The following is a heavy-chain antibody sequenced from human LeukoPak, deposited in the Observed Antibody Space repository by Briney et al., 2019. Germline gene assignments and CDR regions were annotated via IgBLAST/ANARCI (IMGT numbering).Heavy chain of an antibody. Sequence: GGSLRLSCTGSGFTFSSYPVSWVRQAPGKGLVWVSAISNSGSNTYYGDSVSGRFTISRDKSKNTLYLQMNTLRAEDTAVYYCATTKSARRYFDYWGQGTLVTVSS. D-gene: IGHD1-1*01. CDR3: ATTKSARRYFDY. J-gene: IGHJ4*02. V-gene: IGHV3-23*01. CDR2: ISNSGSNT. CDR1: GFTFSSYP.